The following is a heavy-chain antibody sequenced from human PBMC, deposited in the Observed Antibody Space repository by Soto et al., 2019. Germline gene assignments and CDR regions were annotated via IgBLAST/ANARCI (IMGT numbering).Heavy chain of an antibody. Sequence: SETLSLTCAVYGGSFSGYYWSWIRQPPGKGLEWIGEINHSGSTNYNPSLKSRVTISVDTSKNQFSLKLSSVTAADTAVYYCARGQRRDYYYDSSGNIPLYYYYGMDVRGQGTT. J-gene: IGHJ6*02. D-gene: IGHD3-22*01. CDR3: ARGQRRDYYYDSSGNIPLYYYYGMDV. CDR2: INHSGST. V-gene: IGHV4-34*01. CDR1: GGSFSGYY.